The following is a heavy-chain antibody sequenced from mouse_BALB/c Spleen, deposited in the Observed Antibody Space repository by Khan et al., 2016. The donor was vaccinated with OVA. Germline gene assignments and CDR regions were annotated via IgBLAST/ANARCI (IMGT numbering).Heavy chain of an antibody. V-gene: IGHV1-80*01. CDR2: IYPGDGDT. Sequence: QVRLQQSGAELVRPGSSVKISCKASGYAFSNYWMNWVKQRPGQGLERIGQIYPGDGDTSFNGKFRGKATLTADKSSSTAYMQLSSLTSEDSAVYFCARSGYDYFAYWGQGTLVTVSA. D-gene: IGHD2-14*01. CDR3: ARSGYDYFAY. J-gene: IGHJ3*01. CDR1: GYAFSNYW.